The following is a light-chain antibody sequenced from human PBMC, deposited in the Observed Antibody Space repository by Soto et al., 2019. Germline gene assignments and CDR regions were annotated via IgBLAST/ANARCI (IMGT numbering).Light chain of an antibody. V-gene: IGKV1-16*02. Sequence: DIQMTQSPSSLSASVGDRVTITCRARQGISNYLAWFQQKPGKAPKSLIYGASNLQSGVPSKFSGSGSGTDFSLIIGSLQPEDFATYYCQQHNSYPWTFGQGTKVEIK. CDR1: QGISNY. J-gene: IGKJ1*01. CDR2: GAS. CDR3: QQHNSYPWT.